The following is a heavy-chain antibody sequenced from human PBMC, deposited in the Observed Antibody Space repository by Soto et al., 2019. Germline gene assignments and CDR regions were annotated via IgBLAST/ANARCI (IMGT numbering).Heavy chain of an antibody. Sequence: QITLRESGPTLVKPTQTLTLTCTFSGFSLSTSGVGVAWIRQPPGKALEWLALIYWDDDKRYSPSLKSRLTITKDTSKNQVVLTLTNMDPVDTATYVCAHSFGVAVMGYYHHAIEVWGQGTTVTVS. CDR3: AHSFGVAVMGYYHHAIEV. V-gene: IGHV2-5*02. D-gene: IGHD3-3*01. J-gene: IGHJ6*02. CDR1: GFSLSTSGVG. CDR2: IYWDDDK.